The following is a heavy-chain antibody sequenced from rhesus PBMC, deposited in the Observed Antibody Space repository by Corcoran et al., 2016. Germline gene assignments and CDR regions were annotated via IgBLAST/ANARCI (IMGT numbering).Heavy chain of an antibody. J-gene: IGHJ1*01. CDR2: IYWNGLD. V-gene: IGHV2-95*01. Sequence: QVTLRESGPGLVKPTETLTLTCHFSGFSLSTDGMGVGWIRQPPGKALEWLANIYWNGLDYYRPSQKVRMTISRDTSKTLVFLVMNRLDPMDTATYYCVRVRAYYWNDYFDIWGQGAPVTVSS. CDR1: GFSLSTDGMG. D-gene: IGHD1-7*02. CDR3: VRVRAYYWNDYFDI.